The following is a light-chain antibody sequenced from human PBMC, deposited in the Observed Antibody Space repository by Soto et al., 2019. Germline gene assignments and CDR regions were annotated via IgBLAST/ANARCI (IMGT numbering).Light chain of an antibody. J-gene: IGKJ1*01. CDR1: QNIDRW. CDR3: QHYNSYGT. CDR2: HAS. Sequence: DIQMTQSPSTLPASVGDTFTITCRASQNIDRWVAWYQQKSGKAPKTLIYHASSLETGVPSMFNGIGSGTEFTLTISSVQPDEFASDYCQHYNSYGTLGQGTKV. V-gene: IGKV1-5*01.